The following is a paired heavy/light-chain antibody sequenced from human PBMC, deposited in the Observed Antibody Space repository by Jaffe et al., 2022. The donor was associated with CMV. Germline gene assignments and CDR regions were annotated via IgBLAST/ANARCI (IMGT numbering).Heavy chain of an antibody. D-gene: IGHD2-2*01. V-gene: IGHV1-8*01. CDR1: GYSFTTYD. CDR2: MNPHSGNT. J-gene: IGHJ5*02. CDR3: ARTVFSSCGGTNCYARKWFDP. Sequence: QVQLVQSGAEVKKPGASVKVACKVSGYSFTTYDINWVRQAPGQGLEWVGWMNPHSGNTGYAQRLQGRVTMTRNTSISTAYMELSSLRSDDTAVYYCARTVFSSCGGTNCYARKWFDPWGQGTLVTVSS.
Light chain of an antibody. CDR3: GTWDSSLSVVV. CDR2: DTD. Sequence: QSVLTQPPSVSAAPGQKVSISCSGSSSNIGKNSVSWYQQFPGTAPKLVIYDTDKRPSEIPDRFSGSKSGASSTLGIAGLQTGDEADYFCGTWDSSLSVVVFGGGTKLTVL. J-gene: IGLJ3*02. V-gene: IGLV1-51*01. CDR1: SSNIGKNS.